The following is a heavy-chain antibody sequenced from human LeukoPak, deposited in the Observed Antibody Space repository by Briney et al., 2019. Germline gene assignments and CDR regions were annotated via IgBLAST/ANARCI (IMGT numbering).Heavy chain of an antibody. Sequence: GGSLRLSCAASGFTFSSYAMHWVRQAPGKGLEWVGRIKSKTDGGTTDYAAPVKGRFTISRDDSKNTLYLQMNSLKTEDTAVYYCTRTYRVDRGVIIKIYYFDYWGQGTLVTVSS. V-gene: IGHV3-15*01. CDR2: IKSKTDGGTT. D-gene: IGHD3-10*01. CDR3: TRTYRVDRGVIIKIYYFDY. J-gene: IGHJ4*02. CDR1: GFTFSSYA.